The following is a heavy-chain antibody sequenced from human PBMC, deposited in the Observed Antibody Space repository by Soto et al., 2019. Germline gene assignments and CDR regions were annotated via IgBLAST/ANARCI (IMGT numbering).Heavy chain of an antibody. Sequence: GSLRLSCAASGFTVSNHYMSWVRQAPGKGLEWVSLTYTDGNTHYADSVKGRFTVSRDNSKNTLYLQMNSLRVEDTAVYYCARDSWFNCWGQGALVTVSS. CDR2: TYTDGNT. CDR1: GFTVSNHY. CDR3: ARDSWFNC. J-gene: IGHJ4*02. V-gene: IGHV3-66*01.